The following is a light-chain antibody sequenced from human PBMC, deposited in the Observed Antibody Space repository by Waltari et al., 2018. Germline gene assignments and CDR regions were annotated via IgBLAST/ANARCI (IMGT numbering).Light chain of an antibody. CDR3: QSYNSSNVI. Sequence: NFMLTQPHSVSESPGKTLTISCTRSSGSIASNYVQWYQQRPGRAPITVIYEDNERPPGVPERFSGSIDSSSNSASLTIAGLKTEDEADYYCQSYNSSNVIFGGGTKLTVL. V-gene: IGLV6-57*04. J-gene: IGLJ2*01. CDR1: SGSIASNY. CDR2: EDN.